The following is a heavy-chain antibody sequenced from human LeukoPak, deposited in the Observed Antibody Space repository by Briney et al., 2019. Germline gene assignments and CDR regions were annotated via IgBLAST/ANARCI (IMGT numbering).Heavy chain of an antibody. Sequence: ASVKVSCKASGYTFTGYYMHWVRQAPGQGLEWMGWINPNSGGTNYAQKFQGRVTMTRDASISTAHMELSRLRSDDTAVYYCARADYGDYSTFDYWGQGTLVTVSS. V-gene: IGHV1-2*02. CDR1: GYTFTGYY. CDR3: ARADYGDYSTFDY. D-gene: IGHD4-17*01. J-gene: IGHJ4*02. CDR2: INPNSGGT.